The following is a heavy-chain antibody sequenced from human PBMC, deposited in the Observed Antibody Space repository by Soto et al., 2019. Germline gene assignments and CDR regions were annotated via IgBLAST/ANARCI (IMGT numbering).Heavy chain of an antibody. CDR2: INAGNGNT. D-gene: IGHD2-15*01. V-gene: IGHV1-3*01. CDR3: ARGGYCSGGSCFTFHY. J-gene: IGHJ4*02. CDR1: GYTFTSYA. Sequence: QGQLVQSGAEVKKPGSSVKVSCKASGYTFTSYAMHWVRQAPGQRLEWMGWINAGNGNTKYSQKFQGRVTITRDTSASTAYMELSSLRSEDTAVYYCARGGYCSGGSCFTFHYWGQGTLVTVSS.